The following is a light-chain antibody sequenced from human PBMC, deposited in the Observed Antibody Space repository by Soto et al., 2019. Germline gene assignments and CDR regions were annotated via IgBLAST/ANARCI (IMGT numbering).Light chain of an antibody. V-gene: IGKV3-11*01. Sequence: EIVLTQSPATLSLSPGERATLSCRASQSVSSYLAWYQQKPGQAPRLLIYDTSDRATGVPDRFSGSGSGTDFTLTISNLEPEDFAVYYCQQRYNWPLFTFGQGTKLEMK. J-gene: IGKJ2*01. CDR2: DTS. CDR1: QSVSSY. CDR3: QQRYNWPLFT.